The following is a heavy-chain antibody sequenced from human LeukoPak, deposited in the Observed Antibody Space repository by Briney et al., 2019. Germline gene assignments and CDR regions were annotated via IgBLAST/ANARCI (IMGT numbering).Heavy chain of an antibody. D-gene: IGHD6-13*01. CDR2: IYYSGST. V-gene: IGHV4-59*01. J-gene: IGHJ4*02. CDR1: GGSISSYY. CDR3: ARGTYSSSWSIY. Sequence: SETLSLTCTVSGGSISSYYWSWIRQPPGKGLEWIGYIYYSGSTNYNPSLKSRVTISVDTSKNQFSLKLSSVTAADTAVYYCARGTYSSSWSIYWGQGTLVTVSS.